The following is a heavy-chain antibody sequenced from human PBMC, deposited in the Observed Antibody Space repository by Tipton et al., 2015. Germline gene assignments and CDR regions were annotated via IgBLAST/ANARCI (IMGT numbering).Heavy chain of an antibody. CDR1: GGSITSVSYY. CDR3: ATSVLAAPFDS. Sequence: LRLSCTVSGGSITSVSYYWGWIRQPPGKGLEWIGSIYYSGNTYYNASLKSRVTISVDTSKNQVSLKLSFVTAADTAVYYCATSVLAAPFDSWGQGTLVTVSS. V-gene: IGHV4-39*01. D-gene: IGHD2-15*01. J-gene: IGHJ4*02. CDR2: IYYSGNT.